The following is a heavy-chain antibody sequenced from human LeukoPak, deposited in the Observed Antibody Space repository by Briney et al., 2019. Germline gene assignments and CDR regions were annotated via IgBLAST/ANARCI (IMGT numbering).Heavy chain of an antibody. CDR2: ISNDGSNK. CDR3: AREGPGLYYGMDV. CDR1: GFTLSSYV. V-gene: IGHV3-30*04. J-gene: IGHJ6*02. Sequence: GGSLRLSCAASGFTLSSYVIHWVRQAPGKGLEWVAVISNDGSNKDYADSVKGRFTISRDNSKNTLYLQMNSLRPEDTAVYYCAREGPGLYYGMDVWGQGTTVTVSS.